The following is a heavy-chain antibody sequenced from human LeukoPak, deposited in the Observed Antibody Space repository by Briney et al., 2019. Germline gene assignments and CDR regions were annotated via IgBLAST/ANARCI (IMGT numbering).Heavy chain of an antibody. J-gene: IGHJ4*02. Sequence: ASVKVSCEASGYSFTSYAMHWVRQAPGQRLEWMGWINAGNGNTKYSQKFQGRVTITRDTSASTAYMELGSLRSEDTAVYYCARDPIGSSWPYYFDYWGQGTLVTVSS. CDR1: GYSFTSYA. V-gene: IGHV1-3*01. CDR2: INAGNGNT. D-gene: IGHD6-13*01. CDR3: ARDPIGSSWPYYFDY.